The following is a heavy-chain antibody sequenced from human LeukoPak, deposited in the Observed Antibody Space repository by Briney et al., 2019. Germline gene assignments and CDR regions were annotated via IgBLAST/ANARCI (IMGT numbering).Heavy chain of an antibody. Sequence: ASVTVSCKASGYTFTGYYMHWVRQAPGQGLEWMGWINPNSGGINYAQKFQGRVTMTRDTSISTAYMELSRLRSDDTAVYYCARDSFGELWFDPWGQGTLVTVSS. V-gene: IGHV1-2*02. CDR3: ARDSFGELWFDP. CDR2: INPNSGGI. CDR1: GYTFTGYY. D-gene: IGHD3-10*01. J-gene: IGHJ5*02.